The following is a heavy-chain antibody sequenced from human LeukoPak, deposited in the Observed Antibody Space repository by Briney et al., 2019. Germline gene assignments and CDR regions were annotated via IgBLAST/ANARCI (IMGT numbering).Heavy chain of an antibody. CDR1: GFTFSSYA. CDR2: ISGSGGST. V-gene: IGHV3-23*01. D-gene: IGHD3-10*01. Sequence: PGGSLRLSCAASGFTFSSYAMSWVRQAPGKGLEWVSAISGSGGSTYYADSVKGRFTISRDNSKNTLYLQMNSLRAEDTAAYYCARRPVRGNWFDPWGQGTLVTVSS. J-gene: IGHJ5*02. CDR3: ARRPVRGNWFDP.